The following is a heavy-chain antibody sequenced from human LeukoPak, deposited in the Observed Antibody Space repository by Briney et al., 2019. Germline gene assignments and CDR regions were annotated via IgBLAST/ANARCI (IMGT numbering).Heavy chain of an antibody. Sequence: SETLSLTCTVSGGSISSYYWSWIRQPPEKGLEWIGYIYYSGSTNYNPSLKSRVTMSVDTSKNQFSLKLSSVTAADTAVYYCARDKDYFDSGGAFDIWGQGTMVTVSS. D-gene: IGHD3-22*01. J-gene: IGHJ3*02. CDR1: GGSISSYY. CDR3: ARDKDYFDSGGAFDI. V-gene: IGHV4-59*01. CDR2: IYYSGST.